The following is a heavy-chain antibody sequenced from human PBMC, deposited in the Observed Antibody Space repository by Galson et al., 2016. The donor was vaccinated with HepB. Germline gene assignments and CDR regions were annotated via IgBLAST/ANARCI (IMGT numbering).Heavy chain of an antibody. CDR2: ITGDRANA. D-gene: IGHD3-22*01. V-gene: IGHV3-43*01. CDR1: GFTFGTYT. Sequence: SLRLSCAASGFTFGTYTMHWIRQAPGEGLQWVSLITGDRANAYYADSVKGRFTISRDNSKNTLYLQMNSLRPEDTAVYYCARDGRHSYYDSGGYWRGDWYFDLWGRGTLVTVSS. CDR3: ARDGRHSYYDSGGYWRGDWYFDL. J-gene: IGHJ2*01.